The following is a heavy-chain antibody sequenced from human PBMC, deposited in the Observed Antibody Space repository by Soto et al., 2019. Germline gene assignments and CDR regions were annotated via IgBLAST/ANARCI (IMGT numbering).Heavy chain of an antibody. CDR3: AKEGGQLLFYYYGMDV. V-gene: IGHV3-23*01. D-gene: IGHD2-2*01. Sequence: EVQLLESGGGLVQPGGSLRLSCAASGFTFSSYAMSWVRQASGKGLEWVSAISGSGGSTYYADSVKGRFTISRDNSKNTLYLQMNSLRAEDTAVYYCAKEGGQLLFYYYGMDVWGQGTTVTVSS. J-gene: IGHJ6*02. CDR1: GFTFSSYA. CDR2: ISGSGGST.